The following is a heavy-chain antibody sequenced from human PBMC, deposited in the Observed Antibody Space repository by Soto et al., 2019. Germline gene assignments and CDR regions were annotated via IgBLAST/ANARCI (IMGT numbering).Heavy chain of an antibody. Sequence: QVQLQESGPGLVKPSQTLSLSCTVSGDSISIGGYYWSWIRQHPGKGLEWIGYIYYSGSTYYNPSLKSRVTISVDTSKNQFSLKLASVTAADTAVYYCAREGPSYYDFWSGLDSWGQGTLVTVSS. V-gene: IGHV4-31*03. CDR1: GDSISIGGYY. D-gene: IGHD3-3*01. J-gene: IGHJ4*02. CDR3: AREGPSYYDFWSGLDS. CDR2: IYYSGST.